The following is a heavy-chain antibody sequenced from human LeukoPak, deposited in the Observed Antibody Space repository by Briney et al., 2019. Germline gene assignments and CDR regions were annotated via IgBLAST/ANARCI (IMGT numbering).Heavy chain of an antibody. J-gene: IGHJ6*03. CDR3: ARDLGSSSWYAHYYYYYYMDV. D-gene: IGHD6-13*01. CDR1: GFTFSSYS. Sequence: GGSLRLSCAASGFTFSSYSMNWVRQAPGKGLEWVSSISSSSSYIYYADSVKGRFTISRDNAKNSLYLQMNSLRAEDTAVYYCARDLGSSSWYAHYYYYYYMDVWGKGTTVTVSS. CDR2: ISSSSSYI. V-gene: IGHV3-21*01.